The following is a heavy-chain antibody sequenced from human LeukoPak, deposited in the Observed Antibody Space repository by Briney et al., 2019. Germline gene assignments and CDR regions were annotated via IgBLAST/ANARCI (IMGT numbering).Heavy chain of an antibody. J-gene: IGHJ6*02. D-gene: IGHD3-10*01. V-gene: IGHV4-4*07. CDR2: IYANGDT. CDR1: GGSFSGYY. Sequence: SETLSLTCAVYGGSFSGYYWTWIRQPAGRGLEWIGRIYANGDTNYNPSLGSRLTLSVATSRNQFSLRLTSVTAADTAVYYCARETRIRGVSVRESHYFYYYGMDVWGQGTPVIVSS. CDR3: ARETRIRGVSVRESHYFYYYGMDV.